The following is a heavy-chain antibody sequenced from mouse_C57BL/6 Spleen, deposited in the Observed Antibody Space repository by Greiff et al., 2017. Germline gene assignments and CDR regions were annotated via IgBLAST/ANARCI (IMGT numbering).Heavy chain of an antibody. J-gene: IGHJ2*01. D-gene: IGHD1-1*01. CDR1: CYTFPSYW. V-gene: IGHV1-55*01. CDR2: IYPGSGST. Sequence: VPLQQPGAELLKPGGSVKMSCQASCYTFPSYWITWVKQRPGQGPGGIGDIYPGSGSTNYNEKFKSKATLTVDTSSSPAYMQLSSLTSEDSAVYYCAREDYGSSPDYWGQGTTLTVSS. CDR3: AREDYGSSPDY.